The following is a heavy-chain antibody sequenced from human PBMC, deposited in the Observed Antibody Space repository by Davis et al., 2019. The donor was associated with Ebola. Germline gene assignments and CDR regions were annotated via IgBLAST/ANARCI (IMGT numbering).Heavy chain of an antibody. Sequence: HPQTPSLTCAIPGDSVSSAGWNWIRQSPSRGLEWLGRTYYSSKWYNDYAVSVKSRITIKPETSKNQLALQLNSVTPEDTAVYYCARGWLRSGLDSWGQGTLVTVSS. CDR2: TYYSSKWYN. V-gene: IGHV6-1*01. D-gene: IGHD5-12*01. CDR3: ARGWLRSGLDS. J-gene: IGHJ4*02. CDR1: GDSVSSAG.